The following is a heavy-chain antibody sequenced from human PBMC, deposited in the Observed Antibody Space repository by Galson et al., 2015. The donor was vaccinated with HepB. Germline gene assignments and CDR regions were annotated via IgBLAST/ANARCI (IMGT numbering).Heavy chain of an antibody. CDR1: GFTFSSYG. Sequence: SLRLSCAASGFTFSSYGMHWVRQAPVKGLEWVAFIRYDGSNKYYADSVKGRFTISRDNSKNTLYLQMNSLRAEDTAVYYCAKGEYSSGWYKGDYYYGMDVWGQGTTVTVSS. CDR3: AKGEYSSGWYKGDYYYGMDV. D-gene: IGHD6-19*01. V-gene: IGHV3-30*02. J-gene: IGHJ6*02. CDR2: IRYDGSNK.